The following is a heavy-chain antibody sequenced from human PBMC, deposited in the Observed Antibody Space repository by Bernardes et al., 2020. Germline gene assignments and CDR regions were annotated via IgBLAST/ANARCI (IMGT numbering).Heavy chain of an antibody. D-gene: IGHD1-26*01. V-gene: IGHV3-13*01. CDR1: GFTFSSYA. CDR3: ARVGATTFDWYFDL. Sequence: GWSLRLSCAASGFTFSSYAMHWVRQATGKGLEWVSGIGTAGDTYYPGSVKGRFTISRENVKNSLYLQMNSLRAGDTAVYYCARVGATTFDWYFDLWGRGTLVTVSS. CDR2: IGTAGDT. J-gene: IGHJ2*01.